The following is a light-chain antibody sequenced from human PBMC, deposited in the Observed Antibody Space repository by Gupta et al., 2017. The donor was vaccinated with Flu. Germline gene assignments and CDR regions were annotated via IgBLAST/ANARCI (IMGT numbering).Light chain of an antibody. CDR2: KDT. Sequence: YPLTQAPAMSVSPGQTTTITCSGSALSKQYVYWYRQRPGQAPVLLIYKDTERASGIPDRISGSSSGTIVTLTIRGVQTEDEADYYCQSADITGASRVFGGGTNLFVL. CDR1: ALSKQY. V-gene: IGLV3-25*02. J-gene: IGLJ3*02. CDR3: QSADITGASRV.